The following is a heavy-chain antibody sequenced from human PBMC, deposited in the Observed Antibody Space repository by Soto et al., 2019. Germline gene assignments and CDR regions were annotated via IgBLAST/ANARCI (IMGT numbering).Heavy chain of an antibody. V-gene: IGHV4-59*12. CDR1: GGSITGYY. J-gene: IGHJ4*02. CDR2: SYFTGAP. Sequence: QVQLQESGPGLVKPSETLSLTCTVSGGSITGYYWSWFRQSPGRGLEWIGCSYFTGAPNYNPSLNSRVTISVDTSKKQFSLRLDSATAADTAVYYCARERTPRTGFDYWGQGTLLTVSS. D-gene: IGHD7-27*01. CDR3: ARERTPRTGFDY.